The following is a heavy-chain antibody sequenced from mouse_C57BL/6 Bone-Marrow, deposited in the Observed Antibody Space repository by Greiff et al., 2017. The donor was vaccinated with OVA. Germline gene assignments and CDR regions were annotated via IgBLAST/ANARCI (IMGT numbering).Heavy chain of an antibody. CDR3: ARWGYYGRTDYFDY. CDR2: IYPRSGNT. D-gene: IGHD1-1*01. Sequence: VKLVESGAELARPGASVKLSCKASGYTFTSYGISWVKQRTGQGLEWIGEIYPRSGNTYYNEKFKGKATLTADKSSSTAYMEFRSLTSEDSAVYFCARWGYYGRTDYFDYWGQGTTLTVSS. V-gene: IGHV1-81*01. CDR1: GYTFTSYG. J-gene: IGHJ2*01.